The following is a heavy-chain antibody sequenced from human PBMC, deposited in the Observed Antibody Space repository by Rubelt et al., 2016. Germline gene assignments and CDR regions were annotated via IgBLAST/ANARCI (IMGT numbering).Heavy chain of an antibody. Sequence: QVQLQESGPGLVKPSETLSLTCTVSGGSINSYYWRWIRQPPGKALEWIGHIYYSGSTNYNPSLKSRVTISGDTSKNQFSLKLNSVTAADTAVYYCARRPRKWFYFDYWGQGALVTVSS. CDR1: GGSINSYY. CDR3: ARRPRKWFYFDY. CDR2: IYYSGST. D-gene: IGHD3-22*01. J-gene: IGHJ4*02. V-gene: IGHV4-59*08.